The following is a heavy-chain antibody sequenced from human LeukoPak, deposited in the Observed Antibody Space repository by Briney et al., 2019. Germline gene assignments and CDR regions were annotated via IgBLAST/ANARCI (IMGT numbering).Heavy chain of an antibody. Sequence: ASVKVSSKTSGYTFTIYAIHCVRQAPGERLEWMGWINAGNGNTKYSQELQGRVTITRDTSASTAYMELSSVRSEDMAVYYCARGYTNQISNWFDAWGQGTLVTVSS. J-gene: IGHJ5*02. D-gene: IGHD2-8*01. V-gene: IGHV1-3*03. CDR2: INAGNGNT. CDR1: GYTFTIYA. CDR3: ARGYTNQISNWFDA.